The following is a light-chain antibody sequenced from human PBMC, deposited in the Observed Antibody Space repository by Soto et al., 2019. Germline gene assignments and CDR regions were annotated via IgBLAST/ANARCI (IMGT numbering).Light chain of an antibody. V-gene: IGLV1-40*01. Sequence: QSVLTQPPSVSGAPGQRVTISCTGNSSNLGAGYDVHWYQQLPGAAPKLVIFGNRNRPSGVPERFSGSKSGTSASLAISGLQSEDEADYYCAAWDDSLDGGVFGGGTKLTVL. J-gene: IGLJ3*02. CDR1: SSNLGAGYD. CDR2: GNR. CDR3: AAWDDSLDGGV.